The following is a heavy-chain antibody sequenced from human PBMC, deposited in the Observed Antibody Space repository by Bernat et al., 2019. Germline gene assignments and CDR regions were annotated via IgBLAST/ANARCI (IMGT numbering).Heavy chain of an antibody. V-gene: IGHV4-31*03. Sequence: QVQLQESGPGLVKHSQTLSLTCTVSGGSISSGGYYWSWIRQHPGKGLEWIGYIYYSGSTYYNPSLKSRVTISVDTSKNQFSLKLSSVTAADTAVYYCARGGYDYVWGSYRYSGCDYWGQGTLVTVSS. CDR3: ARGGYDYVWGSYRYSGCDY. J-gene: IGHJ4*02. CDR1: GGSISSGGYY. D-gene: IGHD3-16*02. CDR2: IYYSGST.